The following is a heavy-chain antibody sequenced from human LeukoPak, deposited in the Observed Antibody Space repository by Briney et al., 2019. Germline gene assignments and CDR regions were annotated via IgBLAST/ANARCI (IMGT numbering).Heavy chain of an antibody. D-gene: IGHD3-16*01. J-gene: IGHJ4*02. Sequence: GGSLRLSCVASVFSFRTYAMSWVRQAAGKGLEWVSAISARGDRTYYADSVKGRFTISRDNSKNTLYVQMNSLRVEDTAAYFCVKEMSGYAYGGYWGQGALVTISS. CDR1: VFSFRTYA. CDR2: ISARGDRT. CDR3: VKEMSGYAYGGY. V-gene: IGHV3-23*01.